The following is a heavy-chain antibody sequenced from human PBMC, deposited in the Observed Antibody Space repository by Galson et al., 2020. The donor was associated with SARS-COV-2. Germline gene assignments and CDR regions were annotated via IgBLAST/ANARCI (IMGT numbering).Heavy chain of an antibody. CDR3: ARDNAGLGGRAAAFGGYYYYGMDV. V-gene: IGHV1-46*03. Sequence: ASVKVSCKASGYTFTSYYMHWVRQAPGQGLEWMGIINPTGGSTSYAQKFQGRVTLTRDTYTSTVYMELSSLRSEDTAVYYCARDNAGLGGRAAAFGGYYYYGMDVWCQGTTGTVSS. CDR1: GYTFTSYY. CDR2: INPTGGST. J-gene: IGHJ6*02. D-gene: IGHD6-13*01.